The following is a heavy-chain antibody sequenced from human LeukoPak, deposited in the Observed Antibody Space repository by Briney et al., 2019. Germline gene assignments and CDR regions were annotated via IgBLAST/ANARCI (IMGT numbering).Heavy chain of an antibody. CDR1: GFTFSSYA. D-gene: IGHD3-22*01. J-gene: IGHJ6*02. Sequence: GGSLRLSCEASGFTFSSYAIRWVRQAPGTGPEWVSSIPGSGGATYYADSVRGRFSISRDSSKSTVYLQMNSLRDEDTAVYYCARARPWDSSRSYYFGMDVWGHGTTATVSS. CDR2: IPGSGGAT. CDR3: ARARPWDSSRSYYFGMDV. V-gene: IGHV3-23*01.